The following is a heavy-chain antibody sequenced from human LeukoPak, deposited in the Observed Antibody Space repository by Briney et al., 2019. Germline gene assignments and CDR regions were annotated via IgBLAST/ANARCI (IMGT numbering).Heavy chain of an antibody. CDR1: GGSISSYY. CDR3: ASTPHPYYYDSSGFDY. J-gene: IGHJ4*02. CDR2: IYYSGST. D-gene: IGHD3-22*01. Sequence: SETLSLTCTVSGGSISSYYWSWIRQPPGKGLEWIGYIYYSGSTNYNPSLKSRVTISVDTSKNQFSLKLSSVTAADTAVYYCASTPHPYYYDSSGFDYWGQGTLVTVSS. V-gene: IGHV4-59*08.